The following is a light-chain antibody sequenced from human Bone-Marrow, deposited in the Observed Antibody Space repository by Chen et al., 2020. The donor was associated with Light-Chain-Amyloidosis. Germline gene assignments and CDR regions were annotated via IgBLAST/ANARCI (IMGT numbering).Light chain of an antibody. J-gene: IGLJ3*02. CDR2: GDS. Sequence: SYVLTQPASVSVAPGQTATIACGGNNIGYTSVHWYQQTPGQAPLLVVYGDSDRPSGIHERLSGSNAGNTATLTSSRVEAGDEADYYCQVWDRSSDRPVFGGGTKLTVL. V-gene: IGLV3-21*02. CDR3: QVWDRSSDRPV. CDR1: NIGYTS.